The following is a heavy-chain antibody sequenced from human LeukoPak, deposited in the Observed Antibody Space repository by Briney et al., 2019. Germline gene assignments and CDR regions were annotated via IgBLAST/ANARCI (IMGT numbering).Heavy chain of an antibody. CDR2: INLDGSET. CDR1: GFTFSNYW. J-gene: IGHJ4*02. CDR3: ARGYSDWLR. D-gene: IGHD4-11*01. V-gene: IGHV3-7*01. Sequence: GGSLTLSCAASGFTFSNYWMTWVRQGPGEGLEWLANINLDGSETHFVDSVKGRFTISRDNAKNSLSLQMSGLRVEDTAVYYGARGYSDWLRWGQGTQVTVSS.